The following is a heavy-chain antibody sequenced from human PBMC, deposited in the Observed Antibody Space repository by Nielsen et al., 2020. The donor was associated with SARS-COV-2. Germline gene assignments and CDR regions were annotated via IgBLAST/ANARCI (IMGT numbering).Heavy chain of an antibody. CDR3: AKGGHPEYSSGLVPGY. CDR1: GFTFSSYG. V-gene: IGHV3-30*18. J-gene: IGHJ4*02. Sequence: GGSLRLSCVASGFTFSSYGMHWVRQAPGKGLEWVAVISYDGSNKYYADSVKGRFTISRDNSKNTLYLQMNSLRAEDTAVYYCAKGGHPEYSSGLVPGYWGQGTLVTVSS. CDR2: ISYDGSNK. D-gene: IGHD6-19*01.